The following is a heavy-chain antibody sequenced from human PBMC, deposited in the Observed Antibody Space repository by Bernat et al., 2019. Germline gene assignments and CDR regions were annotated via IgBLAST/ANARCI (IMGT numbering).Heavy chain of an antibody. J-gene: IGHJ5*02. CDR1: GYTFTAYY. CDR3: ARGKYQRLSSGFDP. Sequence: QVQLVQSGSEVKKPGTSVKVSCKASGYTFTAYYMHWVRQAPGQGLEWMGWINPNSGGTNYAQKLTGRVTMTRESSITIAYMELSRLRSDDTAVYYCARGKYQRLSSGFDPWGQGTLVTVSS. CDR2: INPNSGGT. D-gene: IGHD2-2*01. V-gene: IGHV1-2*02.